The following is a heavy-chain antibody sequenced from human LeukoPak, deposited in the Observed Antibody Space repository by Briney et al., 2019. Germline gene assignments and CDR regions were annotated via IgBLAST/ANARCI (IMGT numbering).Heavy chain of an antibody. Sequence: ASVKVSCKASGYSSTGYYIHWLRQAPGQGLEWMGWINPNSGGTKYAQKFQGRVTMTRDTSINTAYMELSRLRSDDTAVFYCARDRLRLGYERTNWFDPWGQGTLVTVSS. CDR1: GYSSTGYY. D-gene: IGHD2-15*01. V-gene: IGHV1-2*02. J-gene: IGHJ5*02. CDR2: INPNSGGT. CDR3: ARDRLRLGYERTNWFDP.